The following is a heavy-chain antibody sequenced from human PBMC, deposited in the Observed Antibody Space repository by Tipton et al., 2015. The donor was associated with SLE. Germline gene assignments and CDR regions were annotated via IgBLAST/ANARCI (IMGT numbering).Heavy chain of an antibody. Sequence: TLSLTCTVSGGSISSYYWSWIRQPPGKGLEWIGYIYYSGSTNYNPSLKSRVTISVDTSKNQFSLKLISVTAADTAVYYCARAGSVAGTKYFDYWGQGTLVNVSS. CDR1: GGSISSYY. D-gene: IGHD6-19*01. CDR3: ARAGSVAGTKYFDY. V-gene: IGHV4-59*01. CDR2: IYYSGST. J-gene: IGHJ4*02.